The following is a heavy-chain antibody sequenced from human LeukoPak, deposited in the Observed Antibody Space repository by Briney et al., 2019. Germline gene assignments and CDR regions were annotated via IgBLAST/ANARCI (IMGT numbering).Heavy chain of an antibody. CDR3: ARDKAVGPTLLDY. J-gene: IGHJ4*02. D-gene: IGHD1-26*01. V-gene: IGHV3-23*01. CDR1: GFTFSSYG. Sequence: GGSLRLSCAASGFTFSSYGMSWVRQAPGKGLEWVSAISGSGGSTYYADSVKGRFTISRDNSKNTLYLQMNSLRAEDTAVYYCARDKAVGPTLLDYWGQGTLVTVSS. CDR2: ISGSGGST.